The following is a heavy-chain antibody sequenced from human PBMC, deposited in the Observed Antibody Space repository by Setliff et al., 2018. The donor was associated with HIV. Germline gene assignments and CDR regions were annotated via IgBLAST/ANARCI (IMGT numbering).Heavy chain of an antibody. J-gene: IGHJ6*02. CDR1: GYTFTDYY. CDR2: VDPEDGET. Sequence: ASVKVSCKASGYTFTDYYIYWVQQAPGKGLEWMGRVDPEDGETIYAEKFQGRVTITADTSTDTAYMELSSLRSEDTAVYYCATISIAAANYYYYGMDVWGQGTTVTVSS. CDR3: ATISIAAANYYYYGMDV. V-gene: IGHV1-69-2*01. D-gene: IGHD6-13*01.